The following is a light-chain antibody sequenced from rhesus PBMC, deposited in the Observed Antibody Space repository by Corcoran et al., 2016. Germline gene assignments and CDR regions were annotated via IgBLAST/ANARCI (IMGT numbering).Light chain of an antibody. V-gene: IGKV1-33*01. Sequence: DIQMSQSPSSLSASVGDKVIITCRASQVIRNALVWYQKKPGKAPKILIYDASNLETGVPSRFSGSRSAIDFTLTSRSLQPEDVATYFCQQTYSSPWTFGQGTKVEI. CDR3: QQTYSSPWT. J-gene: IGKJ1*01. CDR1: QVIRNA. CDR2: DAS.